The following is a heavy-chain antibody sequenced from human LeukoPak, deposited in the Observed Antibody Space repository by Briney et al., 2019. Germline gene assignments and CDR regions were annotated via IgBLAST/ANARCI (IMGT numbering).Heavy chain of an antibody. CDR3: ARGDSRGYSYGYGYFDY. V-gene: IGHV4-31*03. Sequence: PSETLSLTCTVSGGSISSGGYYWSWIRQHPGKGLEWIGYIYYSGGTYYNPSLKSRVTISVDTSKNQFSLKLSSVTAADTAVYYCARGDSRGYSYGYGYFDYWGQGTLVTVSS. CDR1: GGSISSGGYY. D-gene: IGHD5-18*01. CDR2: IYYSGGT. J-gene: IGHJ4*02.